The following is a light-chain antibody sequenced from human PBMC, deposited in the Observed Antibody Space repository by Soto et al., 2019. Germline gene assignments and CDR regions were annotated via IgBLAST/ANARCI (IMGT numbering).Light chain of an antibody. CDR3: QQYGSAPET. V-gene: IGKV3-20*01. CDR2: GAS. J-gene: IGKJ1*01. Sequence: IVLTQSPGTLSSSPGERATLSCRASQSVRSNYLAWYQQRPGQAPRLLIYGASSRATGIPDRFSGSGSGTDFTLTISRLEPEDFAVYYCQQYGSAPETFGQGTKVEI. CDR1: QSVRSNY.